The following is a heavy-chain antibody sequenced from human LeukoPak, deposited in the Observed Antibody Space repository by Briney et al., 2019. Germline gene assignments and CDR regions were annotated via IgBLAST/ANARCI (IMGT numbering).Heavy chain of an antibody. Sequence: ASVKVSCKASGYTFTSYYMHWVRQAPGQGLEWMGIINPSGGSTSYAQKFQGRVTMTRDMSTSTVYMELSSLRSEDTAIYYCAREGRGVPGAIAAVKGFDYWGQGTLVTVSS. V-gene: IGHV1-46*01. CDR2: INPSGGST. J-gene: IGHJ4*02. CDR3: AREGRGVPGAIAAVKGFDY. CDR1: GYTFTSYY. D-gene: IGHD6-13*01.